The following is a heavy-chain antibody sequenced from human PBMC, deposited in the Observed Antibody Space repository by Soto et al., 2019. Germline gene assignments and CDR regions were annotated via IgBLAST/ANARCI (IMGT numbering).Heavy chain of an antibody. CDR2: VYYIGGA. V-gene: IGHV4-59*01. CDR1: GGSISGYY. CDR3: TRDGDGRMTTNPNYYYGMDV. D-gene: IGHD2-21*02. J-gene: IGHJ6*02. Sequence: PSETLSPTCTVPGGSISGYYWSWVRQPPGKGLEWIGNVYYIGGAKYNPSVKRRVSISVDTSKNQFSLHLSSVTAADTAVYYCTRDGDGRMTTNPNYYYGMDVWGPGITVTVSS.